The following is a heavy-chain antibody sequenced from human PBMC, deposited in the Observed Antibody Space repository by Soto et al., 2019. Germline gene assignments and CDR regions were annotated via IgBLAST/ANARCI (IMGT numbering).Heavy chain of an antibody. V-gene: IGHV6-1*01. Sequence: SRTLSLTYAITGDSVSSNSAVWSWVSQSPSRGLEWLGRTYYWSKWRYEYAVSVRGRMTINPDTSKNQYSQQLNSVTAEDTAGYLCAGGEQYNGSIFDYWGQGTMVTVYS. D-gene: IGHD1-20*01. CDR3: AGGEQYNGSIFDY. CDR1: GDSVSSNSAV. J-gene: IGHJ4*01. CDR2: TYYWSKWRY.